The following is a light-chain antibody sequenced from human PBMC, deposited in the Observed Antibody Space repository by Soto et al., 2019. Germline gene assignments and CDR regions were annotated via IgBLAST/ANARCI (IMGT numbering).Light chain of an antibody. CDR3: GTWDNSLSARV. CDR1: SSNIGSNY. J-gene: IGLJ3*02. CDR2: EHS. V-gene: IGLV1-51*02. Sequence: QSVLTQPPSVSAAPGQKVTISCSGSSSNIGSNYVSWFQQLPGTAPKLLIYEHSKRPSGIPDRFSGSKSGTSATLGITGLQTGDEADYYCGTWDNSLSARVFGGGTKLTVL.